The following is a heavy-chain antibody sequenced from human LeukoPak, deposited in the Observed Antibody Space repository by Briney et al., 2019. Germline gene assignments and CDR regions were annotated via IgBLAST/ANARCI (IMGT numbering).Heavy chain of an antibody. CDR2: ISYDGSNK. CDR3: AKDGSDVLRYFDY. J-gene: IGHJ4*02. CDR1: GFTFSSYG. D-gene: IGHD3-9*01. Sequence: GGSLRLSCAASGFTFSSYGMHWVRQAPGKGLEWVAVISYDGSNKSYANSVKGRFTISRDNSKNTLYLQMNSLRAEDTAVYYCAKDGSDVLRYFDYWGQGTLVTVSS. V-gene: IGHV3-30*18.